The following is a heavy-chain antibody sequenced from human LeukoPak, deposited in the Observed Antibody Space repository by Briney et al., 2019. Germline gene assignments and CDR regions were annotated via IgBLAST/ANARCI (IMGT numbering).Heavy chain of an antibody. CDR2: ISYDGSNK. CDR3: AREVNVLLWFGESSPHFDY. V-gene: IGHV3-30-3*01. CDR1: GFTFSSYA. D-gene: IGHD3-10*01. Sequence: GRSLRLSCAASGFTFSSYAMHWVRQAPGKGLEWMAVISYDGSNKYYADSVKGRFTISRDNSKNTLYLQMNSLRAEDTAVYYCAREVNVLLWFGESSPHFDYWGQGTLVTVSS. J-gene: IGHJ4*02.